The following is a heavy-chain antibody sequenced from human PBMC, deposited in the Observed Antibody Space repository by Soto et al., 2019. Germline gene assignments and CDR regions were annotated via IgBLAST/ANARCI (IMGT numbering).Heavy chain of an antibody. J-gene: IGHJ3*02. CDR1: GFTFSNAW. Sequence: GGSLRLSCAASGFTFSNAWMSWVRQAPGKGLEWVGRIKSKTDGGTTDYAAPVKGRFTISRDDSKNTLYLQMNSLKTEDTAVYYCTTNLLVDFWSGDPDAFDIWGQGTMVTVSS. CDR3: TTNLLVDFWSGDPDAFDI. D-gene: IGHD3-3*01. CDR2: IKSKTDGGTT. V-gene: IGHV3-15*01.